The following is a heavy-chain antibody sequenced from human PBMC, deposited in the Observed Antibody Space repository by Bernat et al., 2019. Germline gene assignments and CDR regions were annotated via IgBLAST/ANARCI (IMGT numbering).Heavy chain of an antibody. D-gene: IGHD2-15*01. J-gene: IGHJ5*02. CDR2: IIPIFGTA. Sequence: QVQLVQSGAEVKKPGSSVKVSCKASGGTFSSYAISWVRQAPGQGLEWMGGIIPIFGTANYAQKFQGKCTITADKSTSTAYMELGSLRSEDTAVYCCGRAGIVVVVAATWSWFDPWGQGTLVTVSS. V-gene: IGHV1-69*06. CDR1: GGTFSSYA. CDR3: GRAGIVVVVAATWSWFDP.